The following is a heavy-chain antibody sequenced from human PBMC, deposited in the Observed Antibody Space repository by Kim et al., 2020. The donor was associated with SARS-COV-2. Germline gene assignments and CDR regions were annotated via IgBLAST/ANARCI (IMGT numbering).Heavy chain of an antibody. CDR1: GYTFTSYA. V-gene: IGHV7-4-1*02. CDR3: ARGFIAARGFDYYYYYGMDV. CDR2: INTNTGNP. Sequence: ASVKVSCKASGYTFTSYAMNWVRQAPGQGLEWMGWINTNTGNPTYAQGFTGRFVFSLDTSVSTAYLQISSLKAEDTAVYYCARGFIAARGFDYYYYYGMDVWGQGTTVTVSS. D-gene: IGHD6-6*01. J-gene: IGHJ6*02.